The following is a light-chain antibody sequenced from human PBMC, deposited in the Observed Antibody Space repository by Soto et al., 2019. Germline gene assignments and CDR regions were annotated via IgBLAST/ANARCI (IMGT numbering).Light chain of an antibody. CDR1: QSVSSN. CDR2: GAS. Sequence: EIVMTQSPATLSVSPGERATLSCRASQSVSSNLAWYQQKPGQAPRLLIYGASTRATGIPARFSGSGSGTEFTLNISSLQSEDFAVYYCQQYNNLRRTFGQGTKVEIK. V-gene: IGKV3-15*01. J-gene: IGKJ1*01. CDR3: QQYNNLRRT.